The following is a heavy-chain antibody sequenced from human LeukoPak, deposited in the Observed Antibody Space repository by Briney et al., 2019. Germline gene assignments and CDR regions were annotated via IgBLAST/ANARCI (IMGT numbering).Heavy chain of an antibody. D-gene: IGHD2-2*01. CDR3: AREVGYCSSTSCYGTRNYYYYYGMDV. CDR1: GYIFTSYG. CDR2: ISAYNGNT. J-gene: IGHJ6*04. Sequence: GASVKVSCKASGYIFTSYGISWVRQAPGQGLEWMGWISAYNGNTNYAQKLQGRVTMTTDTSTSTAYMELRSLRSDDTAVYYCAREVGYCSSTSCYGTRNYYYYYGMDVWGKGTTVTVSS. V-gene: IGHV1-18*04.